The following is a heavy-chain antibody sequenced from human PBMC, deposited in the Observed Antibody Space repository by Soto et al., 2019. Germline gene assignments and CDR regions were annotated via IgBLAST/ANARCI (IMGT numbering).Heavy chain of an antibody. CDR2: ISGSDNSI. Sequence: GGSLRLSCAGSGFTFSSYAMSWVRQAPGKGLEWVSTISGSDNSIYYADSVKGRFTISRDNSKNTLYLQMNSLRAEDTAVYYCASQSSEWLLLASWGQGTLVTVSS. J-gene: IGHJ4*02. CDR1: GFTFSSYA. CDR3: ASQSSEWLLLAS. V-gene: IGHV3-23*01. D-gene: IGHD5-12*01.